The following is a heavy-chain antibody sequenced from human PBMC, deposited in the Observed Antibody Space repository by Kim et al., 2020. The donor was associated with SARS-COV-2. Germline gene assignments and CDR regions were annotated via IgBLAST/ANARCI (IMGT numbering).Heavy chain of an antibody. V-gene: IGHV4-59*01. Sequence: SETLSLTCTVSGDSISSYYRSWIRQPPEKGLEWIGYIYYSGSTNYNPSFKSRVTISVDTSKNQFSLRLSSVTAADTAVYYCARSPSGGWHDYWGQGTLVTVSS. CDR2: IYYSGST. CDR1: GDSISSYY. J-gene: IGHJ4*02. CDR3: ARSPSGGWHDY. D-gene: IGHD2-15*01.